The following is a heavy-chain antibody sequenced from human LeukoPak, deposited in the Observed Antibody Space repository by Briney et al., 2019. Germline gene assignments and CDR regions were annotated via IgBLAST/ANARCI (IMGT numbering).Heavy chain of an antibody. D-gene: IGHD4-23*01. Sequence: PSETLSLTCTVSGGSISSYYWSWIRQPPGKGLEWIGSIYYSGSTYYNPSLKSRVTISVDTSKNQFSLKLSSVTAADTAVYYCARGISGNGGNSDWYFDLWGRGTPVTVSS. CDR3: ARGISGNGGNSDWYFDL. J-gene: IGHJ2*01. CDR1: GGSISSYY. V-gene: IGHV4-59*12. CDR2: IYYSGST.